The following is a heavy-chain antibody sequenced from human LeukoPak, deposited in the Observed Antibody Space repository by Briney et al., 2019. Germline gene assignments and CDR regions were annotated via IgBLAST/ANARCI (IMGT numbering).Heavy chain of an antibody. Sequence: GGSLRLSCAASGFTFGSPWMHWVRQAPGKGLVWVSRINSDGSATAYADPVKGRFTISRDNAENTLYLQMNSLRAEDTAVYYCARGTAGYHSSYFDYWGQGTLVTVSS. D-gene: IGHD3-16*02. CDR2: INSDGSAT. CDR1: GFTFGSPW. V-gene: IGHV3-74*01. CDR3: ARGTAGYHSSYFDY. J-gene: IGHJ4*02.